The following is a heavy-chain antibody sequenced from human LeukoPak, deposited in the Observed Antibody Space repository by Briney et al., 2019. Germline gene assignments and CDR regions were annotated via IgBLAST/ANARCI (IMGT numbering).Heavy chain of an antibody. CDR2: LYYSGST. D-gene: IGHD4-17*01. CDR1: SGSISSSSYY. J-gene: IGHJ3*02. V-gene: IGHV4-39*07. CDR3: ATRTTVTPWDVFDI. Sequence: SETLSLTCTVSSGSISSSSYYWGWIRQPPGKGLEWIGSLYYSGSTYYKPSLKSRVTISVDTSKNQFSLKLTSVTAADTAVYYCATRTTVTPWDVFDIWGQGTMVTVSS.